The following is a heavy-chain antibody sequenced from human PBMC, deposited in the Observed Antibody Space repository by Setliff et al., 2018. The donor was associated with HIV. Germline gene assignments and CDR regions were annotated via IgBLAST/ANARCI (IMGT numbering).Heavy chain of an antibody. CDR1: GFTFGSYA. CDR2: ISGSGDST. CDR3: ARDAAAPAAIEGAFDI. J-gene: IGHJ3*02. Sequence: PGGSLRLSCAASGFTFGSYAMSWVRQAPGKGLEWVSVISGSGDSTFYADSLKGRFTISRDNSKNSLYLQLNSLRAEDTAVYYCARDAAAPAAIEGAFDIWGQGTMVTVSS. D-gene: IGHD2-2*02. V-gene: IGHV3-23*01.